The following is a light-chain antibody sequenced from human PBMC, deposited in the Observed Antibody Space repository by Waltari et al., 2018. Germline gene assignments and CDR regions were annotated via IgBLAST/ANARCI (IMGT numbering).Light chain of an antibody. Sequence: QSALTQPASVSGSPGQSIVISCTGPTSDVGPYDHVSWFQQHPGKAPQLMLYAVTYRPSGVSDRFSGSKSGNTASLTISGLQAEDEADYYCSSYTRSEAYVFGTGTKVTVL. J-gene: IGLJ1*01. CDR2: AVT. V-gene: IGLV2-14*03. CDR1: TSDVGPYDH. CDR3: SSYTRSEAYV.